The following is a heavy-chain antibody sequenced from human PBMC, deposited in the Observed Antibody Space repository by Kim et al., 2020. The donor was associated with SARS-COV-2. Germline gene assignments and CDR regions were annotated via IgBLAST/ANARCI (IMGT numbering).Heavy chain of an antibody. J-gene: IGHJ4*02. Sequence: SYAQKFQGRVPMTRDTSTGTVYMELSSLRSEETAVYYCARDPRSSGIDYWGQGTLVTVSS. CDR3: ARDPRSSGIDY. D-gene: IGHD6-19*01. V-gene: IGHV1-46*01.